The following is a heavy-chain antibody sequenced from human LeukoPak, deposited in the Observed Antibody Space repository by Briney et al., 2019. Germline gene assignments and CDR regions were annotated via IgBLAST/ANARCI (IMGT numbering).Heavy chain of an antibody. Sequence: SGGSLRLSCAASGFTFSSYGMHWVRQAPGKGLEWVAVIWYDGSNKYYADSVKGRFTISRDNSKNTLYLQMNSLRAEDTAVYYCARPDTAMAPSGFDYWGQGTLVIVSS. CDR3: ARPDTAMAPSGFDY. CDR1: GFTFSSYG. J-gene: IGHJ4*02. CDR2: IWYDGSNK. D-gene: IGHD5-18*01. V-gene: IGHV3-33*01.